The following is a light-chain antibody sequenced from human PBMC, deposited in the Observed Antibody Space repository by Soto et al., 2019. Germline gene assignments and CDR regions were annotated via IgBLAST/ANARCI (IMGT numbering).Light chain of an antibody. CDR3: QQYGNSPRA. J-gene: IGKJ1*01. V-gene: IGKV3-20*01. CDR2: GAS. Sequence: EFVLTQSPGTLSLSPGERATLSCRASQRVSSGYLAWYQQKPGQAPRLLIYGASSRATGIPDRFSGSGSGKDFTLTISRLEPEDFAVYYCQQYGNSPRAFGQGTKVEI. CDR1: QRVSSGY.